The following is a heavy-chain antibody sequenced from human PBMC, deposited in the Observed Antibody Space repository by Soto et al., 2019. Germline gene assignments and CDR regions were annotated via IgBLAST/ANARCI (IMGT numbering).Heavy chain of an antibody. Sequence: SETLSLTCTVSGGSISSGANYWNWIRQYPGTGLEWIGYIHYSGSMYYNPSLKNRVTISVDTSKNQFSLNLNSVTAADTAVYYCASDRRYYGSGSSLFLDNWGQGALVTVSS. CDR1: GGSISSGANY. CDR3: ASDRRYYGSGSSLFLDN. V-gene: IGHV4-31*03. J-gene: IGHJ4*02. D-gene: IGHD3-10*01. CDR2: IHYSGSM.